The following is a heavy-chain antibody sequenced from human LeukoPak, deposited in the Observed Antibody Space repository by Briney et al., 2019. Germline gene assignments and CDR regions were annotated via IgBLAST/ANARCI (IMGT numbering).Heavy chain of an antibody. J-gene: IGHJ6*03. CDR1: GGSISSYY. CDR3: ARDSIAPSRYYYYMDV. V-gene: IGHV4-59*01. D-gene: IGHD6-13*01. CDR2: IYYSGNT. Sequence: SETLSLTCTVSGGSISSYYWSWIRQPPGEGLEWIAFIYYSGNTNYSPSLKSRVTISVDTSKNQFSLKLSSVTAADTAVYYCARDSIAPSRYYYYMDVWGKGTTVTVSS.